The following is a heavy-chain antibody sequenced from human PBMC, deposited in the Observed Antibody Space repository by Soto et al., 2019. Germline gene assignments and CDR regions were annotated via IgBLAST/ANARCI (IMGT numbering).Heavy chain of an antibody. Sequence: SESLSLTCTVSVDSITKYYWSWMRQPAGKGLEWIGRVYTIGSTNYNPSLKSRVTMSIDTSNNHFSLTLKSVTAADTAVYYCARTVGAAYYFDFWGQGAPVTVSS. CDR3: ARTVGAAYYFDF. CDR1: VDSITKYY. CDR2: VYTIGST. V-gene: IGHV4-4*07. D-gene: IGHD1-26*01. J-gene: IGHJ4*02.